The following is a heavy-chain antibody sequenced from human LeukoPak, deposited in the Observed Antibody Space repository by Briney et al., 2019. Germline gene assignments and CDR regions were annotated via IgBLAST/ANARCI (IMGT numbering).Heavy chain of an antibody. D-gene: IGHD6-13*01. CDR3: ARQVYSSSWSYYFDY. CDR1: TYSISDGHY. V-gene: IGHV4-38-2*01. CDR2: IYHDGST. J-gene: IGHJ4*02. Sequence: SETLSLTCAVSTYSISDGHYWGWIRQPPGKRLEWIGNIYHDGSTYYNPSLKSRVIVSVDTSKNQFSLKLSSVTPADTAVYYCARQVYSSSWSYYFDYWGQGILVTVSS.